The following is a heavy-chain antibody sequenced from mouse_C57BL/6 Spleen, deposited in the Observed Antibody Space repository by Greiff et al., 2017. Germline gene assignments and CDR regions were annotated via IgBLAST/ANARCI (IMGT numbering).Heavy chain of an antibody. J-gene: IGHJ2*01. D-gene: IGHD2-13*01. CDR1: GFTFSSYA. CDR3: ARKVTSGFDY. CDR2: ISDGGSYT. V-gene: IGHV5-4*03. Sequence: DVMLVESGGGLVKPGGSLKLSCAASGFTFSSYAMSWVRQTPEKRLEWVATISDGGSYTYYPDNVKGRFTISRDNAKNNLYLQVSHLKSEDTAMYYCARKVTSGFDYWGQGTTLTVAS.